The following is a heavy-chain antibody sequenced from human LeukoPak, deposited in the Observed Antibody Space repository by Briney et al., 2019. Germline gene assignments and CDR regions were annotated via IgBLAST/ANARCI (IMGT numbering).Heavy chain of an antibody. D-gene: IGHD3-22*01. V-gene: IGHV3-30*01. CDR1: GFTFSSYA. Sequence: PGGSLRLSCAASGFTFSSYAMHWVRQAPGKGLEWVAVIAYDASNKYYADSAKGRFTISRDNSKNTLYLQMNSLRAEDTAVYYCAREVWDSSGYDPERCFDYWGQGTLVTVSS. J-gene: IGHJ4*02. CDR3: AREVWDSSGYDPERCFDY. CDR2: IAYDASNK.